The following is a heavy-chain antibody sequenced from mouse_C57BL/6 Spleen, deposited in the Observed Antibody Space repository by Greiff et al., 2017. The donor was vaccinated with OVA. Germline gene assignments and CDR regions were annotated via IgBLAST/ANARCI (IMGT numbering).Heavy chain of an antibody. D-gene: IGHD2-3*01. CDR1: GYSFTGYF. J-gene: IGHJ4*01. V-gene: IGHV1-20*01. CDR2: INPYNGDT. Sequence: EVKLHESGPELVKPGDSVKISCKASGYSFTGYFMNWVMQSHGKSLEWIGRINPYNGDTFYNQKFKGKATLTVDKSSSTAHMELRSLTSEDSAVYYCARPHHEGYAMDYWGQGTSVTVSS. CDR3: ARPHHEGYAMDY.